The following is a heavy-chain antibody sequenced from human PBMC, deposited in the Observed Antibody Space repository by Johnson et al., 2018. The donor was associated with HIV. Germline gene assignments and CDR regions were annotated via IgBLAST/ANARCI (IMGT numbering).Heavy chain of an antibody. CDR2: IWFDGSIQ. V-gene: IGHV3-33*01. J-gene: IGHJ3*02. CDR1: GFTFSTYG. Sequence: QVQLVESGGGVVQPGRSLRLSCAASGFTFSTYGMHWVRQAPGRGLEWVAVIWFDGSIQYYADSVKGRFTISRDNSKNTVFLQMGSLRVEDTAVYYCARDWEKNSSGFYPTVMGIWGQGTRVTVSS. CDR3: ARDWEKNSSGFYPTVMGI. D-gene: IGHD3-22*01.